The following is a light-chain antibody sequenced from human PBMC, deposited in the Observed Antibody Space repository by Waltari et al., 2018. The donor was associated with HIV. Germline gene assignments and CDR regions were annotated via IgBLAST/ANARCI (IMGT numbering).Light chain of an antibody. J-gene: IGKJ1*01. Sequence: DIVMTQSPDPLAVSLGERATINCKSSQSVLYSSNNKTYLAWYQQKPGQPPKLLFYWASTRESGVPDRFSGSGSGTDFTLTISSLQAEDVAVYYCQQYYTTPQTFGQGTKVEVK. CDR2: WAS. CDR1: QSVLYSSNNKTY. CDR3: QQYYTTPQT. V-gene: IGKV4-1*01.